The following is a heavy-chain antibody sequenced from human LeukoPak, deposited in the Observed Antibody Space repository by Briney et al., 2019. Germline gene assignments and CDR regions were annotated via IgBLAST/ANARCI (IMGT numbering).Heavy chain of an antibody. V-gene: IGHV3-20*04. J-gene: IGHJ6*03. Sequence: PVGSLRLSCAASGFTFDDYGMSWVRQAPGKGLEWVSGINWNGGSTGYADSVKGRFTISRDNAKNSLYLQMNSLRAEDTALYYCARAGWLQFRYYYMDVWGKGTTVTVSS. D-gene: IGHD5-24*01. CDR3: ARAGWLQFRYYYMDV. CDR1: GFTFDDYG. CDR2: INWNGGST.